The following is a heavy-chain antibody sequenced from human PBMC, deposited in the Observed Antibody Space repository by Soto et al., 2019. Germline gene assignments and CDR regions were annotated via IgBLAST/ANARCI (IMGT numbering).Heavy chain of an antibody. D-gene: IGHD2-2*01. V-gene: IGHV5-10-1*01. J-gene: IGHJ6*02. CDR2: IDPSDSYT. CDR1: GYSFTSYW. Sequence: GQSLKISCKGSGYSFTSYWISWVRQMPGKGLEWMGRIDPSDSYTNYSPSFQGHVTISADKSISTAYLQWSSLKASDTAMYYCASSPRGYCSSTSCRELGNYYGMDVWGQGTTVTVSS. CDR3: ASSPRGYCSSTSCRELGNYYGMDV.